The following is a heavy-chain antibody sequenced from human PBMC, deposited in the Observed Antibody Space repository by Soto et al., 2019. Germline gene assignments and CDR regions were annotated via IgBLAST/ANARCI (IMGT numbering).Heavy chain of an antibody. CDR1: GYTFTSYY. V-gene: IGHV1-46*03. CDR2: INPSGGST. Sequence: GASVKVSCKASGYTFTSYYMHWVRQAPGQGLEWMGIINPSGGSTSYVQKFQGRVTMTRDTSTSTVYMELSSLRSEDTAVYFCARDPGKAEIAVAGTRYFDYWGQGTLVTVSS. D-gene: IGHD6-19*01. J-gene: IGHJ4*02. CDR3: ARDPGKAEIAVAGTRYFDY.